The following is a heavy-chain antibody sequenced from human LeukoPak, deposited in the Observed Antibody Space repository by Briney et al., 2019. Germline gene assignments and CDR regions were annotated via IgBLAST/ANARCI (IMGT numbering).Heavy chain of an antibody. D-gene: IGHD1-26*01. CDR2: IYYSGST. Sequence: PSETLSLTCTVSGGSISSYYWSWIRQPPGKGLEWIGYIYYSGSTNYNPSLKSRVTISVDTSKNQFSLKLSSVTAADTAVYYCARAFVGANPDFDYWGQGTLVTVSS. CDR1: GGSISSYY. CDR3: ARAFVGANPDFDY. V-gene: IGHV4-59*01. J-gene: IGHJ4*02.